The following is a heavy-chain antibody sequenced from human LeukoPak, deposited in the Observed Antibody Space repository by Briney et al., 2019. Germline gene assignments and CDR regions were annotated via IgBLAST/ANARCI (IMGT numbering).Heavy chain of an antibody. CDR2: INHSGST. Sequence: PSETLSLTCAVYGGSFSGYYWSWIRQPPGKGLEWIGEINHSGSTNYNPSLKSRVTISVDTSKNQFSLKLSSVTAADTAVYYCAKDQTRRAYYFDYWGQGTLVTVSS. CDR1: GGSFSGYY. CDR3: AKDQTRRAYYFDY. J-gene: IGHJ4*02. V-gene: IGHV4-34*01.